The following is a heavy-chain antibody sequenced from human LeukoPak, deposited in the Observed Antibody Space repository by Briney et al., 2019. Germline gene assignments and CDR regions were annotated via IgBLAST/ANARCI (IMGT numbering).Heavy chain of an antibody. CDR1: GFTFSNYW. Sequence: GGSLRLSCAASGFTFSNYWMHWVRQAPGKGLVWVSRINSDGSSTTYADSVKGRFTISRDNAKNTLYLQMNSLRAEDTAVYYCAGGVHATVTRFDSWGQGTLVPVSS. CDR2: INSDGSST. CDR3: AGGVHATVTRFDS. J-gene: IGHJ4*02. V-gene: IGHV3-74*01. D-gene: IGHD4-17*01.